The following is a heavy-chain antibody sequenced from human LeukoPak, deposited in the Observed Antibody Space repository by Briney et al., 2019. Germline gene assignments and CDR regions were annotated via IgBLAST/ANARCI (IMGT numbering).Heavy chain of an antibody. CDR2: INHSGST. CDR3: AKNGNFCNMGVSYHTGFTP. J-gene: IGHJ5*02. CDR1: GGSFSGYY. V-gene: IGHV4-34*01. D-gene: IGHD2-8*01. Sequence: SETLSLTCAVYGGSFSGYYWSWIRQPPGKGLEWIGEINHSGSTNYNPSLKSRVTISVDTSKNQFSLKLSSVTAADTAVYYWAKNGNFCNMGVSYHTGFTPWGKEPLVTVSS.